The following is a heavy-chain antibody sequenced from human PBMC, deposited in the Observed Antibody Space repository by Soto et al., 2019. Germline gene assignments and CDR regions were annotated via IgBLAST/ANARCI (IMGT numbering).Heavy chain of an antibody. J-gene: IGHJ6*02. D-gene: IGHD2-15*01. Sequence: EVQLLESGGGLVQPGGSLRLSCAAPGFTFSNYAMNWVRQAPGKGLEWFSGISGGGGSTYYADSVKGRFTISRDNSKNTLYLQMNVLRAEDTSVYYCAKVVSYYFYTGLVVLVPGPTLTVSS. V-gene: IGHV3-23*01. CDR1: GFTFSNYA. CDR3: AKVVSYYFYTGLVV. CDR2: ISGGGGST.